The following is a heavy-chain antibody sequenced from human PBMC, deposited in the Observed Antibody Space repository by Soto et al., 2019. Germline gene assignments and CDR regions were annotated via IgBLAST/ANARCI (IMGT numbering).Heavy chain of an antibody. Sequence: ASVKVSCKASGYIFTAYSMHWVRQAPGQGLEWLGWINPNSGDTIYAQKFQDRVTMTCDTSVSTAYLELSSLSSDDTALYYCAREASAVVSLDYWGQGALVTVSS. CDR3: AREASAVVSLDY. CDR2: INPNSGDT. V-gene: IGHV1-2*02. CDR1: GYIFTAYS. J-gene: IGHJ4*02. D-gene: IGHD2-15*01.